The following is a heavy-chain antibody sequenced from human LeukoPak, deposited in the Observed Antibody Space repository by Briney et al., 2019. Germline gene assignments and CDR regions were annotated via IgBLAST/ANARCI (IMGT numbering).Heavy chain of an antibody. CDR1: GFTFSSYW. CDR3: ARGSPPSGYGYYFDY. V-gene: IGHV3-74*01. Sequence: GGSLRLSCAASGFTFSSYWMHWVRQAPGKGLVWVSRINSDGSSTSYADSVKGRFTISRDNAKNSLYLQMNSLRAEDTAVYYCARGSPPSGYGYYFDYWGQGTLVTVSS. J-gene: IGHJ4*02. D-gene: IGHD5-12*01. CDR2: INSDGSST.